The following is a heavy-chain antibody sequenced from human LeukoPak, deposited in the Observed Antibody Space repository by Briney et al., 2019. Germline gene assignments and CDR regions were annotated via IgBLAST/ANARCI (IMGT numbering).Heavy chain of an antibody. CDR1: GGSTSSYY. Sequence: KTSETLSLTCTVSGGSTSSYYWSWIRQPPGKGLEWIGYIYYSGSTNYNPSLKSRVTISVDTSKNQSSLKLSSVTAADTAVYYCAGLRGEMATIKKAYYYYGMDVWGQGTTVTVSS. V-gene: IGHV4-59*08. J-gene: IGHJ6*02. CDR2: IYYSGST. CDR3: AGLRGEMATIKKAYYYYGMDV. D-gene: IGHD5-24*01.